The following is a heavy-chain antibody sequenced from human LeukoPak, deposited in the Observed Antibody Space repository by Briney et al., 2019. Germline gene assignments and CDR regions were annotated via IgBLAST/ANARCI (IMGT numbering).Heavy chain of an antibody. Sequence: GGSLRLSCAASGFTFSDYYMSWIRQAPGKGLEWVSYISSSGSTIYYAGSVKGRFTISRDNAKNSLYLQMNSLRAEDTAVYYRATGYYGSGSYLFGDYWGQGTLVTVSS. CDR2: ISSSGSTI. V-gene: IGHV3-11*04. CDR1: GFTFSDYY. D-gene: IGHD3-10*01. CDR3: ATGYYGSGSYLFGDY. J-gene: IGHJ4*02.